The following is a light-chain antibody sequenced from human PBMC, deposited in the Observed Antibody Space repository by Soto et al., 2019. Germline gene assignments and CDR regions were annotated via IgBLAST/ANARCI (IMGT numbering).Light chain of an antibody. CDR3: QQSYSNPRT. CDR1: QSISSW. J-gene: IGKJ1*01. V-gene: IGKV1-5*01. CDR2: DAS. Sequence: DIQLTQSPSFLSASVGDRVTITCRASQSISSWLAWYQQKPGKAPKLLIYDASSLESGVPSRFSGSGSGTEFTLTISSLQPDDFATYYCQQSYSNPRTFGQGTKVDIK.